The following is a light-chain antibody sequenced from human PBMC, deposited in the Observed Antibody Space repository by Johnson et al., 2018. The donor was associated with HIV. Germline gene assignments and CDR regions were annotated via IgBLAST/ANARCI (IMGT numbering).Light chain of an antibody. V-gene: IGLV1-51*01. CDR3: GTWDGGLSIYV. J-gene: IGLJ1*01. CDR1: SSNIGNNY. Sequence: AAPGQKVTISCSGSSSNIGNNYVSWYQQLPGTAPKLLIYDNDKRPSGIPDRFSASKSDTSATLGITGLQTGDEANYYCGTWDGGLSIYVFGTGTEVTVL. CDR2: DND.